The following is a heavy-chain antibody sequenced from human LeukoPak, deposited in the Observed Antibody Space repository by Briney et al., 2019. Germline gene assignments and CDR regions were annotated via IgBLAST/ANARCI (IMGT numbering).Heavy chain of an antibody. Sequence: SGGSLRLSCAASGFTFSRYSMNWVRQAPGKGLECVSSISSDSVYIYYAESVTGRFTISRDNAENSLYLQMNSLRAEDTAVYYCTSFETVAVKPFDYWGQGALVTVSS. CDR3: TSFETVAVKPFDY. V-gene: IGHV3-21*01. CDR1: GFTFSRYS. J-gene: IGHJ4*02. CDR2: ISSDSVYI. D-gene: IGHD6-19*01.